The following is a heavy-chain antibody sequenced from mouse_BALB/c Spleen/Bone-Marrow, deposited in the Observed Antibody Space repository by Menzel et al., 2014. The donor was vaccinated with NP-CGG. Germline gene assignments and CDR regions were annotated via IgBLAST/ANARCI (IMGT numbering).Heavy chain of an antibody. CDR3: ARGGISVDY. CDR2: IYPGDGDT. Sequence: QVQLQQSGAELVRPGSSVKISCESSGYVFRTYCINWVKQRPEQGLAWIGQIYPGDGDTDYNGKFKDKATLTADKSSNTAYVQLSSLTSEDSAVYVCARGGISVDYWGQGTTLTASS. CDR1: GYVFRTYC. J-gene: IGHJ2*01. V-gene: IGHV1-80*01.